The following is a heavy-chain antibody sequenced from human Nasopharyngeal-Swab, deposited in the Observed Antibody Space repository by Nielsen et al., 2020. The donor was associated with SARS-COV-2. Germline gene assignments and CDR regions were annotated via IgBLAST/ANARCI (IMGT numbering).Heavy chain of an antibody. CDR2: IYSGGST. D-gene: IGHD3-16*01. J-gene: IGHJ4*02. Sequence: GESLKISCAASGFTVSSNYMGWVRQALGKGLEWVSVIYSGGSTYYADSVKGRFTISRDNSKNTLYLQMNSLRAEDTAVYYCARGGGDDYVWGSYNYYFDYWGQGTLVTVSS. V-gene: IGHV3-53*01. CDR3: ARGGGDDYVWGSYNYYFDY. CDR1: GFTVSSNY.